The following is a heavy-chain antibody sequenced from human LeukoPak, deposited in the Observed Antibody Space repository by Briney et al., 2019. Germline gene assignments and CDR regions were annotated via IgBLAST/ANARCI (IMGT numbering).Heavy chain of an antibody. J-gene: IGHJ4*02. V-gene: IGHV4-38-2*02. Sequence: SETLTLTCTVSGYSISSGYYWGWIRQPPGKGLEWIGSIYHSGSTYYNPSLKSRVTISVDTSKNQFSLKLSSVTAADTAVYYCARAAGYSSGWYLDYWGQGTLVAVSS. CDR3: ARAAGYSSGWYLDY. CDR2: IYHSGST. CDR1: GYSISSGYY. D-gene: IGHD6-19*01.